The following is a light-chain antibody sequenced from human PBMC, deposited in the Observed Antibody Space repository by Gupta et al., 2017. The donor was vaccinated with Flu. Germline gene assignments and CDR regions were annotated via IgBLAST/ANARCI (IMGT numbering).Light chain of an antibody. CDR3: QQYITWPPMYS. V-gene: IGKV3-15*01. CDR1: QSVGSN. J-gene: IGKJ2*03. CDR2: GAS. Sequence: EILMTQSPAALSVSPGERATLSCRASQSVGSNLAWYQQKPGQAPRLLIYGASTRATGIPGRFSGSGYGTEFTLTISSLQSEDLAVYYCQQYITWPPMYSFGQGTKLE.